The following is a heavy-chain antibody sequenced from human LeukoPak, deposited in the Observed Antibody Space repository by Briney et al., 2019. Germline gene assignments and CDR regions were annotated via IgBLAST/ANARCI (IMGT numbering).Heavy chain of an antibody. CDR3: AKDSWEVGATSEIDY. CDR2: IRYDGSDK. D-gene: IGHD1-26*01. CDR1: GFTFSNYG. V-gene: IGHV3-30*02. J-gene: IGHJ4*02. Sequence: GGSLRFSCAAPGFTFSNYGMHWVRQAPGKGLDWLSSIRYDGSDKYYANSVKGRFTISRDNSKKKVYLQMNSLRFEDTAMYYCAKDSWEVGATSEIDYWGQGTLVTVSS.